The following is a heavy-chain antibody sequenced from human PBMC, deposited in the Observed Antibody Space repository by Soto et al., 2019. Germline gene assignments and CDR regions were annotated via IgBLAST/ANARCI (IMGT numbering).Heavy chain of an antibody. V-gene: IGHV3-33*01. CDR1: GFTFGSYG. J-gene: IGHJ5*02. CDR2: IWYDGSNK. CDR3: ARERGDFGGVYYPPDNWFAP. Sequence: QVQLVESGGGVVQPGRSLRLSCAASGFTFGSYGMHWVRQAPGKGLEWVAVIWYDGSNKYYADSVKGRFTISRDNSKNTVYMKRSGLRAEDTAVYYWARERGDFGGVYYPPDNWFAPWGQEPLVTVSS. D-gene: IGHD3-3*01.